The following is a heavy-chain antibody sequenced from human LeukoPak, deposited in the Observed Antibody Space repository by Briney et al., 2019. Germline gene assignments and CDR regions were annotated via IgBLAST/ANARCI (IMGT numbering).Heavy chain of an antibody. V-gene: IGHV4-34*01. Sequence: PSETLSLTCAVYGGSFSGYYWSWIRQPPGKGLEWIGEINHSGSTNYNPSFKSRVTISVGTSKNQFSLKLSSVTAADTAVYYCARFRIAIVATYYYYYYGMDVWGKGTTVTVSS. CDR3: ARFRIAIVATYYYYYYGMDV. J-gene: IGHJ6*04. D-gene: IGHD5-12*01. CDR2: INHSGST. CDR1: GGSFSGYY.